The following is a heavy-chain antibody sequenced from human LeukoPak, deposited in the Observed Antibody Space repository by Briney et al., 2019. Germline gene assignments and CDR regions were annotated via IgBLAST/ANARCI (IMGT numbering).Heavy chain of an antibody. D-gene: IGHD3-9*01. V-gene: IGHV5-51*01. Sequence: PGEPLKISCKGSGYSFTSYWIGWVRQMPGKGLEWMGIIYPGDSDTRYSPSFQGQVTISADKSISTAYLQWSSLKASDTAMYYCARRIILTGYYKGPSAFDIWGQGTMVTVSS. CDR1: GYSFTSYW. CDR2: IYPGDSDT. CDR3: ARRIILTGYYKGPSAFDI. J-gene: IGHJ3*02.